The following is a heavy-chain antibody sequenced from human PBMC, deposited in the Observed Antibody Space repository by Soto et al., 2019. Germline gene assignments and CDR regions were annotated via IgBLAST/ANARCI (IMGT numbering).Heavy chain of an antibody. D-gene: IGHD3-3*01. CDR2: IDTSSTKI. CDR3: ASHYDMWSGYLSPVDY. Sequence: QVQLVESGGDLVKRGRSLRLSCAASGYTFSDYYMSWIRQAPGKGLEWISYIDTSSTKIYYADSVKGRFTISRDNAKNSLYLGMNSLRDEDTAVYYCASHYDMWSGYLSPVDYWGQGTLVTVSS. CDR1: GYTFSDYY. J-gene: IGHJ4*02. V-gene: IGHV3-11*01.